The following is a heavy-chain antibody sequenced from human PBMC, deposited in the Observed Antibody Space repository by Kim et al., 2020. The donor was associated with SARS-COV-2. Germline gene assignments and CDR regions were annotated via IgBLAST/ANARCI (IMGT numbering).Heavy chain of an antibody. CDR3: ARVGQLLSAGMDV. CDR2: INHSGST. V-gene: IGHV4-34*01. J-gene: IGHJ6*02. Sequence: SETLSLTCAVYGGSFSGYYWSWIRQPPGKGLEWIGEINHSGSTNYNPSLKSRVTISVDTSKNQFSLKLSSVTAADTAVYYCARVGQLLSAGMDVWGQGTTVTVSS. D-gene: IGHD2-2*01. CDR1: GGSFSGYY.